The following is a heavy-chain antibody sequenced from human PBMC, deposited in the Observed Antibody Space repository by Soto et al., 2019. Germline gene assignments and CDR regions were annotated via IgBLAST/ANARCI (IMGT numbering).Heavy chain of an antibody. CDR1: GFSFRSYA. V-gene: IGHV3-30*14. CDR2: MSYDGSDK. Sequence: QVQLVESGGGVVQPGRSLRLSCAASGFSFRSYAMHWVRQAPGKGLEWVAVMSYDGSDKDYADSVKGRFTISRDNSKNTLYLQMSSLIAEDTAVYYCARARLDTPGIEYWGQGTLVIVSS. CDR3: ARARLDTPGIEY. J-gene: IGHJ4*02. D-gene: IGHD3-16*01.